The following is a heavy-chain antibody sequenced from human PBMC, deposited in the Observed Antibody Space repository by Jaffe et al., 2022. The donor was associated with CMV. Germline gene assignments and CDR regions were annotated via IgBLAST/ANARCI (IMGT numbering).Heavy chain of an antibody. CDR1: GYTFTGYY. D-gene: IGHD4-17*01. Sequence: QVQLVQSGAEVKKPGASVKVSCKASGYTFTGYYIHWVRQAPGQGLEWMGWINPNNGGTNSAQKFQGRVTLTRDTSISTAYMELSRLRSDDRAVYYCMRDDDYGDVYWGQGTLVTVSS. J-gene: IGHJ4*02. CDR3: MRDDDYGDVY. V-gene: IGHV1-2*02. CDR2: INPNNGGT.